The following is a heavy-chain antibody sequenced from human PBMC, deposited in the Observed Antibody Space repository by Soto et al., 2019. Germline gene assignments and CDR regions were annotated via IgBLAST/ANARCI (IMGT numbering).Heavy chain of an antibody. J-gene: IGHJ6*02. CDR1: GYSFAGYW. CDR2: IDPSDSQT. V-gene: IGHV5-10-1*01. D-gene: IGHD6-13*01. Sequence: GESLKISCKGSGYSFAGYWITWVRQKPGKGLEWMGRIDPSDSQTYYSPSFRGHVTISVTKSITTVFLQWSSLRASDTAMYYCSRQSAATGPGGYYYYYGMDVWGQGTTVTVSS. CDR3: SRQSAATGPGGYYYYYGMDV.